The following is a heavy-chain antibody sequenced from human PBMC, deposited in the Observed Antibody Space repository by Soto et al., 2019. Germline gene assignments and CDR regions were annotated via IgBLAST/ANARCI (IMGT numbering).Heavy chain of an antibody. J-gene: IGHJ4*02. D-gene: IGHD6-13*01. V-gene: IGHV3-23*01. CDR1: GFTFSNYA. CDR3: EREDRSSWYTLFDY. Sequence: GGSLRLSCAASGFTFSNYAMTWVRQAPGKGLEWVSSISSSGGSTYYADSVKGRFTISRDNAKNSLYLQMNSLRDEDTDVYYCEREDRSSWYTLFDYWGQGTLLPVSS. CDR2: ISSSGGST.